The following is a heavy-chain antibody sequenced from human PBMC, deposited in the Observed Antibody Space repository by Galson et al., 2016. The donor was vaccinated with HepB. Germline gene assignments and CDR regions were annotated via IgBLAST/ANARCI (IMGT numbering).Heavy chain of an antibody. V-gene: IGHV3-30*18. CDR3: AKLDCGRDCPRDD. Sequence: SLRLSCAASGFTFSSYGMHWVRQAPGKGLEWVAVISYDGGDKHYADSVKGRFTVSRDNSKNTLFLQMNSLRVEDTAVYYCAKLDCGRDCPRDDWGQGNPGHRLL. J-gene: IGHJ4*02. CDR1: GFTFSSYG. D-gene: IGHD2-21*02. CDR2: ISYDGGDK.